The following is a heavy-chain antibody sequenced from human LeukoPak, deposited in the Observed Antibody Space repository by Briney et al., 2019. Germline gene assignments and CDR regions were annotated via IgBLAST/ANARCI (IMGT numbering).Heavy chain of an antibody. CDR2: IHSGGST. V-gene: IGHV3-53*01. Sequence: GGSLRLSCAASGFTVSSNYMNWVRQAPGKGLEWVSVIHSGGSTYYADSVKGRFTISRDNSKNTLSLQMNSLRAEDTALYYCAKDSSVPYGITDWGQGTLVTVSS. CDR3: AKDSSVPYGITD. CDR1: GFTVSSNY. D-gene: IGHD4-17*01. J-gene: IGHJ4*02.